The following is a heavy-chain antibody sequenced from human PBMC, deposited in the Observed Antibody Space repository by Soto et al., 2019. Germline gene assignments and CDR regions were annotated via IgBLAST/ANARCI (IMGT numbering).Heavy chain of an antibody. J-gene: IGHJ6*02. Sequence: EVQLLESGGGLVQPGGSLRLSCAASGFTFSSYAMSWVRQAPGKGLEWVSAISGSGGSTYYADSVKGPFTISRDNSKNTLYLQMNSLRAEDTAVYYCAKDGGYSYGYSPRYYYGMDVWGQGTTVTVSS. CDR3: AKDGGYSYGYSPRYYYGMDV. CDR1: GFTFSSYA. CDR2: ISGSGGST. V-gene: IGHV3-23*01. D-gene: IGHD5-18*01.